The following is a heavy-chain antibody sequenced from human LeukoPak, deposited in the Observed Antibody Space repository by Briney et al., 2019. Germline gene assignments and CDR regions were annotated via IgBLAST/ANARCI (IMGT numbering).Heavy chain of an antibody. CDR2: INHSGST. CDR3: ARGKEAPDILTGYPHAPFDY. V-gene: IGHV4-34*01. CDR1: GGSFSGYY. J-gene: IGHJ4*02. Sequence: KPSETLSLTCAVYGGSFSGYYWSWIRQPPGKGLEWIGEINHSGSTNYNPSLKSRVTISVDTSKSQFSLKLSSVTAADTAVYYCARGKEAPDILTGYPHAPFDYWGQGTLVTVSS. D-gene: IGHD3-9*01.